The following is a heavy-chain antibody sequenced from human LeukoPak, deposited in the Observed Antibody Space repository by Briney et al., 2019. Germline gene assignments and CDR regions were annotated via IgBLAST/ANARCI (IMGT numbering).Heavy chain of an antibody. D-gene: IGHD6-19*01. J-gene: IGHJ6*02. CDR2: ISAYNGNT. V-gene: IGHV1-18*01. Sequence: ASVKVSCKASGYTFTSYGISWVRQAPGQGLEWMGWISAYNGNTNYAQKLQGRVTMTTDTSTSTAYMELRSLRSDDTAVYYCARDSSGWYYYYYYHGMDVWGQGTTVTVSS. CDR1: GYTFTSYG. CDR3: ARDSSGWYYYYYYHGMDV.